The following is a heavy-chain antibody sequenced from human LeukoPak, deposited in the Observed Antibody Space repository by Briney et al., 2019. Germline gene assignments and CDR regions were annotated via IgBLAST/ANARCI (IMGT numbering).Heavy chain of an antibody. V-gene: IGHV3-30*02. D-gene: IGHD2-21*02. CDR2: IRYDGSNK. CDR3: TTSLPHIVEVTTSDGGN. CDR1: GFTFSSYG. J-gene: IGHJ4*02. Sequence: PGGSLRLSCAASGFTFSSYGMHWVRQAPGKGLEWVAFIRYDGSNKYYADSVKGRFTISRDNAGNSVYLQMNSLRAEDTAVYYCTTSLPHIVEVTTSDGGNWGQGTLVTVSS.